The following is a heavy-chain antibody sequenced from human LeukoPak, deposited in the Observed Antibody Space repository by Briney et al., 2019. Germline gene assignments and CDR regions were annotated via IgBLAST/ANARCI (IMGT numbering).Heavy chain of an antibody. Sequence: SETLSLTCTVSGGSISSSSYYWGWIRQPPGKGLEWIGSIYYSGSTYYNPSLQSRVTISVDTSKNQFSLKLSSVTAADTAVYYCAREFRGYCSGGSCYRYYYYYYMDVWGKGTTVTVSS. CDR3: AREFRGYCSGGSCYRYYYYYYMDV. V-gene: IGHV4-39*07. CDR1: GGSISSSSYY. CDR2: IYYSGST. D-gene: IGHD2-15*01. J-gene: IGHJ6*03.